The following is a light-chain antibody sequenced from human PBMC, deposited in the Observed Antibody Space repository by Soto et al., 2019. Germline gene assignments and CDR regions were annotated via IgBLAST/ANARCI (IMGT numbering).Light chain of an antibody. J-gene: IGKJ2*01. V-gene: IGKV2-24*01. CDR3: MQATQYRPYT. CDR2: KVS. CDR1: QSLEHSDGNTY. Sequence: DVVLTQTPLSSPVTLGQPASISCRSSQSLEHSDGNTYLSWLHQRPGQPPRLLIYKVSHRFSGVADRFGGGGAGTEFTLKISRVEAEDVGIYYCMQATQYRPYTFGQGTKLEIK.